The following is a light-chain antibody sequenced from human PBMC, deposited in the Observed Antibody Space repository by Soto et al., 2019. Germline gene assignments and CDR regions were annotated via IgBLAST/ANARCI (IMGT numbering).Light chain of an antibody. CDR3: AAWDDSLNGVI. J-gene: IGLJ2*01. V-gene: IGLV1-44*01. CDR1: SFNIGSNT. CDR2: SSN. Sequence: QSVLTQPPSASGTPGQRVTISCSGSSFNIGSNTVNWYQQFPGTAPKLLMYSSNQRPSGVPDRFSGSKSGTSASLAISGLQSEDEADYYCAAWDDSLNGVIFGGGTKLTVL.